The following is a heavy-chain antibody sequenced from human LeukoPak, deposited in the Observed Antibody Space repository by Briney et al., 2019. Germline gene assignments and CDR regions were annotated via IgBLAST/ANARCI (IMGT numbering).Heavy chain of an antibody. CDR2: TSYDGNNK. D-gene: IGHD3-10*01. CDR3: ARGGIPTRPYYYFYYMDV. CDR1: GFTFSRNV. V-gene: IGHV3-30*01. Sequence: PGGSLRLSCAASGFTFSRNVMHWVRQAPGKGLEWVALTSYDGNNKFYADSVKGRFTISRDNSRNTLYLQMNSLRGEDAAVYSCARGGIPTRPYYYFYYMDVWGKGTAVTVSS. J-gene: IGHJ6*03.